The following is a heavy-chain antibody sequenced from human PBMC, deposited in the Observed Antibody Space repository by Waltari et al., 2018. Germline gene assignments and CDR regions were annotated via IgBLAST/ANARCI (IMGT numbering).Heavy chain of an antibody. CDR3: ATVKYGSGSAS. D-gene: IGHD3-10*01. CDR1: GFPFSGYA. Sequence: EVQLLESGGGLVQPGGSLCLSCAASGFPFSGYAMTWGRQAPGKGLKWVSSISDRGVSTYYADSVKGRFTISRDNSKNTLFLQMNSLSAADTAVYYCATVKYGSGSASWGQGTLVTVSS. CDR2: ISDRGVST. J-gene: IGHJ4*02. V-gene: IGHV3-23*01.